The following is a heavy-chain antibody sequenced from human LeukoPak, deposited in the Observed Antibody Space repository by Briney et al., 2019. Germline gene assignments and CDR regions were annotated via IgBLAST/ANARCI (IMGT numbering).Heavy chain of an antibody. CDR1: GGSISSYY. CDR2: IYYSGST. Sequence: SSETLSLTCTVSGGSISSYYWSWIRQPPGKGLEWIGYIYYSGSTNYNPSLKSRVTISVDTSKNQFSLKLSSVTAADTAVYYCAREWLGQDYWGQGTLVTVSS. J-gene: IGHJ4*02. V-gene: IGHV4-59*01. D-gene: IGHD6-19*01. CDR3: AREWLGQDY.